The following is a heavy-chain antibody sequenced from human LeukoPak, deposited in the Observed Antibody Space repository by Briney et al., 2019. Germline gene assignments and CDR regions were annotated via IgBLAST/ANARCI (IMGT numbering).Heavy chain of an antibody. J-gene: IGHJ4*02. CDR1: GGSISSGGYY. CDR2: IYYSGST. V-gene: IGHV4-31*03. CDR3: ARCLSSENCHFDY. D-gene: IGHD2-15*01. Sequence: SETLSLTCTVSGGSISSGGYYWSWIRQHPGKGLEWIGYIYYSGSTYYNPSLKSRVSISLDTSKTQFFLTLSSVTAADTAVYFCARCLSSENCHFDYWGQGTLVTVSS.